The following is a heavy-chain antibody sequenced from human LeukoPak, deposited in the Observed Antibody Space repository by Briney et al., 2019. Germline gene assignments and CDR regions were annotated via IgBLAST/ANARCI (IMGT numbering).Heavy chain of an antibody. J-gene: IGHJ5*02. Sequence: SETLSLTCTVSGYSSSSGYYWGWIRQPPGKGLEWIGSIYYSGSTYYNPSLKSRVTISVDTSKNQFSLKLSSVTAADTAVYYCARDTSIAVAGTVWFDPWGQGTLVTVSS. CDR1: GYSSSSGYY. D-gene: IGHD6-19*01. CDR2: IYYSGST. V-gene: IGHV4-38-2*02. CDR3: ARDTSIAVAGTVWFDP.